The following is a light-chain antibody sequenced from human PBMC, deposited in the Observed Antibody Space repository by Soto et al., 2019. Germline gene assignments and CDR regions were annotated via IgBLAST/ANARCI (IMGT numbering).Light chain of an antibody. CDR1: QSVSSSY. CDR2: GAS. CDR3: QQYGSSGGT. V-gene: IGKV3-20*01. Sequence: EIVLTQSPGTLSLSPGERATLSCRASQSVSSSYLAWYQQKPGQAPRLLIYGASSRATGIPDRFSGSGSGTDFTLTISRLEPEDFAVYYCQQYGSSGGTFDQETKVEIK. J-gene: IGKJ1*01.